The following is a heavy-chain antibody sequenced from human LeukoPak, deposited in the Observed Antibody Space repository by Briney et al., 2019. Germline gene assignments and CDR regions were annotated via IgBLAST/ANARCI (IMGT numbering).Heavy chain of an antibody. CDR3: ASIPYCSSTSCYNVNEVDY. D-gene: IGHD2-2*02. Sequence: SGTLSLTCAVSGGSISSSNWWSWVRQPPAKGLEWIGEIYHSGSTNYNPSLKSRVTISVDKSKNQFSLKLSSVTAADTAVYYCASIPYCSSTSCYNVNEVDYWGQGTLVTVSS. CDR1: GGSISSSNW. CDR2: IYHSGST. J-gene: IGHJ4*02. V-gene: IGHV4-4*02.